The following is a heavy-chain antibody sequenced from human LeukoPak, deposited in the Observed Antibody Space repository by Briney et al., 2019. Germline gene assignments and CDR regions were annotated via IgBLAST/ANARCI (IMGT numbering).Heavy chain of an antibody. CDR3: ARQADYVWGSYRTYSFDY. CDR2: IYYSGNT. Sequence: PSETLSLTCTVSGGSISSYYWSWIRQPPGKGLEWIGYIYYSGNTNYNPSLKSRVTISVDTSKNQISLKLRSVTAADTAVYYCARQADYVWGSYRTYSFDYWGQGTLVTVSS. D-gene: IGHD3-16*02. V-gene: IGHV4-59*08. CDR1: GGSISSYY. J-gene: IGHJ4*02.